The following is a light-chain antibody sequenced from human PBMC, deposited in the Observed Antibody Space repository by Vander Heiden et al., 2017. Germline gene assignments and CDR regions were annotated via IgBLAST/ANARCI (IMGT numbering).Light chain of an antibody. CDR1: QSLLHSNGCNY. CDR2: LGS. CDR3: MQTLRTWT. V-gene: IGKV2-28*01. Sequence: DIVMTQSPLSLPVTPGEQASISCRSSQSLLHSNGCNYLDWYLQKPGQSPQLLIFLGSNRASGVPDRFSGSGSGTDFTLKISRVEAEDVGVYYCMQTLRTWTFGQGTKVEIK. J-gene: IGKJ1*01.